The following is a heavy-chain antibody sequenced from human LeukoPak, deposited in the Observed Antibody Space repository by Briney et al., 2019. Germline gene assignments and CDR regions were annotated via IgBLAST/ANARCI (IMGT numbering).Heavy chain of an antibody. CDR2: IWYDGSQK. Sequence: GGSLRLSCAASGFSFSNYGMHWVRQAPGQGLEWVTGIWYDGSQKYYADSVKGRFTISRDTAKNTLYLQMNSLRAEDTATYYCPRDGGLQQSLAYIGYWGQGTPVTVSS. CDR1: GFSFSNYG. D-gene: IGHD6-19*01. V-gene: IGHV3-33*01. J-gene: IGHJ4*02. CDR3: PRDGGLQQSLAYIGY.